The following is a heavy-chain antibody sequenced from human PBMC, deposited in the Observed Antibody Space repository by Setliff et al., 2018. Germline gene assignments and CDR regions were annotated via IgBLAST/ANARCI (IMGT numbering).Heavy chain of an antibody. D-gene: IGHD5-12*01. CDR1: DGSLSAYY. CDR3: ARGGTFRYFDF. Sequence: SETLSLTCTVSDGSLSAYYWSWIRQPPGKGLEFIGYVYYSGTANYSPSLRSRLTISVDTSKNQFSLKLRSVTATDTAVYYCARGGTFRYFDFWGQGAPVTVS. CDR2: VYYSGTA. V-gene: IGHV4-59*01. J-gene: IGHJ4*02.